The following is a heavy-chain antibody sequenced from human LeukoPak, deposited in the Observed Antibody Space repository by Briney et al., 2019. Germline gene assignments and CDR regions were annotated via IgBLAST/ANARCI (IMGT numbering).Heavy chain of an antibody. CDR2: IYHSGST. J-gene: IGHJ5*02. D-gene: IGHD6-13*01. Sequence: SETLSLTCAVSGGSISSSNWWSWVRQPPGKGLEWIGEIYHSGSTNYNPSLKSRVTISVDKSKNQFSLKLSSVTAADTAVHYCARDSSSWYRDWFDPWGQGTLVTVSS. CDR1: GGSISSSNW. V-gene: IGHV4-4*02. CDR3: ARDSSSWYRDWFDP.